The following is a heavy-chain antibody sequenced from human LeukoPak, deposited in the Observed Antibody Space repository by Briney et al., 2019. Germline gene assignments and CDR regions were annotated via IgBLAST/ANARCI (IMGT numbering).Heavy chain of an antibody. CDR3: ATVGAVAGTYFDH. D-gene: IGHD6-19*01. CDR2: IYSSGST. CDR1: GFSISSNY. J-gene: IGHJ4*02. V-gene: IGHV3-66*01. Sequence: GGSLRLSCAASGFSISSNYMSWVRQAPGKGLEWVSIIYSSGSTSYADSVKGRFTISRDNSKNTLYVQMNSLRAEDTAVYYCATVGAVAGTYFDHWGRGTLVTVSS.